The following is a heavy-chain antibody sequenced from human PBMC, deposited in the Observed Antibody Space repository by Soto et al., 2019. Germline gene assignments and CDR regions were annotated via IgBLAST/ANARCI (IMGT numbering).Heavy chain of an antibody. D-gene: IGHD2-21*02. CDR2: ISYDGSNK. CDR1: GFTFSSYA. J-gene: IGHJ4*02. CDR3: ARDRGGDYERGDCYTSY. V-gene: IGHV3-30-3*01. Sequence: GGSLRLSCAASGFTFSSYAMHWVRQAPGKGPEWVAVISYDGSNKYYADSVKGRFTISRDNSKNTLYLQMNSLRAEDPAVYYCARDRGGDYERGDCYTSYWGEGTLVTVSS.